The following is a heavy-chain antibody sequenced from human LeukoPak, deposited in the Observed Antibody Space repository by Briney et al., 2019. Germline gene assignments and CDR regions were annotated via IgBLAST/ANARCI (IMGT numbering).Heavy chain of an antibody. CDR1: GFTFGSYS. J-gene: IGHJ4*02. V-gene: IGHV3-21*01. CDR2: ISSSSSYI. D-gene: IGHD6-13*01. Sequence: PGGSLRLSCAASGFTFGSYSMNWVRQAPGKGLEWVSSISSSSSYIYYADSVKGRFTISRDNAKNSLYPQMNSLRAEDTAVYYCASAFSSSWTDYWGQGTLVTVSS. CDR3: ASAFSSSWTDY.